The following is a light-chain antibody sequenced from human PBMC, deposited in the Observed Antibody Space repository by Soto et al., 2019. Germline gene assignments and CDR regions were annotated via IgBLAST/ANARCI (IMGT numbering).Light chain of an antibody. J-gene: IGKJ1*01. Sequence: DIQMTQSPSTLSASVGDRVTISCRASQTISNWLAWYQQKPGKAPKLLMYAASTLQSGVPSRFSGSGSGTDFTLTISCLQSEDFATYYCQQYYSYPQTFGQGTKVDIK. CDR2: AAS. V-gene: IGKV1-5*01. CDR1: QTISNW. CDR3: QQYYSYPQT.